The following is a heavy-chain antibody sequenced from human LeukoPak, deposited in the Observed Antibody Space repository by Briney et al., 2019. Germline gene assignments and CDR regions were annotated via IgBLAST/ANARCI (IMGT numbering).Heavy chain of an antibody. D-gene: IGHD6-13*01. CDR3: ARGYSSSWLDY. CDR2: INPNSGGT. CDR1: GYTLTDYY. Sequence: ASVKVSCKTSGYTLTDYYMHWVRQAPGQGLEWMGRINPNSGGTTYVQNFQGRVTMTTDTSITTAYMELSRLRSDDTAVYYCARGYSSSWLDYWGQGTLVTVSS. J-gene: IGHJ4*02. V-gene: IGHV1-2*06.